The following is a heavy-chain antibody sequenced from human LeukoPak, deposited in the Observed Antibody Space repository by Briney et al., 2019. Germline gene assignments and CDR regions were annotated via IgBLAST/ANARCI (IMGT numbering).Heavy chain of an antibody. CDR3: GRYEMDV. D-gene: IGHD3-3*01. CDR1: GSTFNTYW. CDR2: INEDGSEK. J-gene: IGHJ6*02. Sequence: GGSLRLSCAASGSTFNTYWMIWVRQAPGKGLEWVANINEDGSEKYCVDSVKGRFTISRDNARNSLYLQMNSLRAEDTAVYYCGRYEMDVWGQGTTVTVSS. V-gene: IGHV3-7*01.